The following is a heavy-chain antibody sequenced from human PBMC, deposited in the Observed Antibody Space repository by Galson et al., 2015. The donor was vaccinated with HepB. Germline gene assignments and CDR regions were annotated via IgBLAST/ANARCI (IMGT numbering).Heavy chain of an antibody. CDR3: ARGGGRTEPWP. D-gene: IGHD1-14*01. CDR2: IIPIFGTA. J-gene: IGHJ4*02. V-gene: IGHV1-69*06. Sequence: VKVSCKASGGTFSRYTISWVRQAPGQGLEWMGGIIPIFGTANYAQTFLGRATITADISTRTAYMELSSLRSEDTAVYYCARGGGRTEPWPWGQGTLVTVSS. CDR1: GGTFSRYT.